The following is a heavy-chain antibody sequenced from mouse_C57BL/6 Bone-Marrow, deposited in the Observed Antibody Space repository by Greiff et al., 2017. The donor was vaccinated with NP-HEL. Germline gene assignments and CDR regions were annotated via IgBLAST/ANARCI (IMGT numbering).Heavy chain of an antibody. D-gene: IGHD1-1*01. V-gene: IGHV5-2*01. CDR3: ARRGTTVVAYYAMDY. CDR2: INSDGGST. J-gene: IGHJ4*01. Sequence: EVQRVESGGGLVQPGESLKLSCESNEYEFPSHDMSWVRKTPEKRLELVAAINSDGGSTYYPDTMERRFIISRDNTKKTLYLQMSSLRSEDTALYYCARRGTTVVAYYAMDYWGQGTSVTVAS. CDR1: EYEFPSHD.